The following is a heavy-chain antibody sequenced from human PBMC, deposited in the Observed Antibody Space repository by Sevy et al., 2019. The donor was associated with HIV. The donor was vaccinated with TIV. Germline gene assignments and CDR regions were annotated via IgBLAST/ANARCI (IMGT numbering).Heavy chain of an antibody. D-gene: IGHD6-6*01. CDR1: GFTFSSYW. Sequence: GGSLRLSCAASGFTFSSYWMHWVRHAPGKGLVWVSRISSDGSSTSYADSVRGRFTISRANAKNTLYLQMNSLRAEDTALYYCAREGRAARDFDYWGQGTLVTVS. J-gene: IGHJ4*02. CDR3: AREGRAARDFDY. CDR2: ISSDGSST. V-gene: IGHV3-74*01.